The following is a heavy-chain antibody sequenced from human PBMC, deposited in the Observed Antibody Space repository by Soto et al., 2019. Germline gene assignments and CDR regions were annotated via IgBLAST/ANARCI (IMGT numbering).Heavy chain of an antibody. CDR1: GGTFTSYA. CDR3: EGDSPYYDILTGYHKYYFDY. Sequence: SSVKVSCRGAGGTFTSYAISWVRQAPGQGVELIXGIIPIFFTANDAQKFHVRVPITADESTSTADMETSSLRSEDTAVYYWEGDSPYYDILTGYHKYYFDYWGQGTLVTVSS. D-gene: IGHD3-9*01. CDR2: IIPIFFTA. J-gene: IGHJ4*02. V-gene: IGHV1-69*13.